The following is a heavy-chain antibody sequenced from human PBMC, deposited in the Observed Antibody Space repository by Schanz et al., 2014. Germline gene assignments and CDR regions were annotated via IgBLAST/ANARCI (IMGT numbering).Heavy chain of an antibody. J-gene: IGHJ6*02. CDR2: ISWGGSTT. CDR3: ARTYSGSKLGYGMDV. V-gene: IGHV3-48*02. CDR1: GFTFSSYT. Sequence: EVQLVESGGGLVQPGGSLRLSCAASGFTFSSYTFNWVRRAPGKGLEGISYISWGGSTTYYADSVKGRFTISRDDAKSSLYLQINSLRDGDTAVYYCARTYSGSKLGYGMDVWGQGTTVTVSS. D-gene: IGHD5-12*01.